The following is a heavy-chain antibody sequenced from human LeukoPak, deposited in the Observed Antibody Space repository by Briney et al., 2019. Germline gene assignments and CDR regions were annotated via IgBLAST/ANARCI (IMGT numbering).Heavy chain of an antibody. D-gene: IGHD1-26*01. V-gene: IGHV4-34*01. CDR1: GGSFSSYY. CDR3: ARDVGATPGYFDY. CDR2: INHSGST. J-gene: IGHJ4*02. Sequence: PSETLSLTCAVYGGSFSSYYWSWIRQPPGKGLEWIGEINHSGSTNYNPSLKSRVTISVDTSKNQFSLKLSSVTAADTAVYYCARDVGATPGYFDYWGQGTLVTVSS.